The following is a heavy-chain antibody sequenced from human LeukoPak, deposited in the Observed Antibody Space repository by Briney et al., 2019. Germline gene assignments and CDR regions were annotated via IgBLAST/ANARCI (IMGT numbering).Heavy chain of an antibody. CDR1: GYTLTGYY. J-gene: IGHJ4*02. D-gene: IGHD5-12*01. Sequence: ASARVSCKASGYTLTGYYMHWLRQAPGQGLEWMGWINPNSGDTNYAQKFQGRVTMTRDTSISTAYTELSRLTSDDTAVYYCAKNPYEYYFDYWGQGTLVTVSS. CDR2: INPNSGDT. CDR3: AKNPYEYYFDY. V-gene: IGHV1-2*02.